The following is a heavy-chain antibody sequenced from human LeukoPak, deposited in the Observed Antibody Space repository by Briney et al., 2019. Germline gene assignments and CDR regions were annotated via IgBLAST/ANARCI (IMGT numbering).Heavy chain of an antibody. CDR1: GYTFTGYY. CDR2: INPNSGGT. J-gene: IGHJ4*02. D-gene: IGHD3-22*01. Sequence: ASVKVSCKASGYTFTGYYMHWVRQAPGQGLEWMGWINPNSGGTNYAQKFQGRVTMTRDTSISTAYMELSGLRSGDTAVYYCAREGGAYYYDSSGYYYPHWGQGTLVTVSS. V-gene: IGHV1-2*02. CDR3: AREGGAYYYDSSGYYYPH.